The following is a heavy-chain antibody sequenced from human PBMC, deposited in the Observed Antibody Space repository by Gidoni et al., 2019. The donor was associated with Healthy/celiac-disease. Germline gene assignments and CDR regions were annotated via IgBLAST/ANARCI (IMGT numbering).Heavy chain of an antibody. V-gene: IGHV3-23*01. CDR3: AITPYSSGWGGVDAFDI. CDR1: GFTISSYA. CDR2: ISGSGGST. Sequence: EVQLLESGGGLVQPGGSLRLSCAASGFTISSYAMSWVRQAPGKGLEWVSAISGSGGSTYYADSVKGRFTISRDNSKNTLYLQMNSLRAEDTAVYYCAITPYSSGWGGVDAFDIWGQGTMVTVSS. D-gene: IGHD6-19*01. J-gene: IGHJ3*02.